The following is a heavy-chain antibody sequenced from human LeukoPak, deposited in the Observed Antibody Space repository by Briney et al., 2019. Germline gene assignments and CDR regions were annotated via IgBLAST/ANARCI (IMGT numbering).Heavy chain of an antibody. V-gene: IGHV4-31*03. CDR1: GGSISSDGYY. CDR3: ARDHCSSTSCYVGTSWFDP. D-gene: IGHD2-2*01. CDR2: IYYSGST. Sequence: SETLSLTCTVSGGSISSDGYYWSWIRQHPGKGLEWIGYIYYSGSTYYNPSLKSRVTISVDTSKNQFSLKLSSVTAADTAVYYCARDHCSSTSCYVGTSWFDPWGQGTLVTVSS. J-gene: IGHJ5*02.